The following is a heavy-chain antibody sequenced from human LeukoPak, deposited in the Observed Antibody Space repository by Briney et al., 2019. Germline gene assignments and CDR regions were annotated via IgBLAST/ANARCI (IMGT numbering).Heavy chain of an antibody. D-gene: IGHD3-10*01. Sequence: PSETLSLTCTVSSDSISTYYWSWIRQPPGKGLEWIGYIYYSGSTKYNPSLKSRVTLSIDTSKNQFSLKLSSVTAADTAVYYCARNRYYYGSGNYGVPNWFDPWGQGTLVTVSS. CDR1: SDSISTYY. V-gene: IGHV4-59*08. CDR3: ARNRYYYGSGNYGVPNWFDP. CDR2: IYYSGST. J-gene: IGHJ5*02.